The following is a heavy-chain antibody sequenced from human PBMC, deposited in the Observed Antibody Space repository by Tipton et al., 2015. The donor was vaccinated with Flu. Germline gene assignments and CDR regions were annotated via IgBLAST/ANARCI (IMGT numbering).Heavy chain of an antibody. V-gene: IGHV3-74*01. Sequence: SLRLSCAASGFTFSTYWMHWVRQAPGKGLVWVSHIDGDGSSTTYADSVKGRFTISRDNAKNTLYLQMDSLRAEDTAVYYCAKDPFLGTGDAFDVWGRGTMVTVSS. CDR2: IDGDGSST. D-gene: IGHD2/OR15-2a*01. CDR1: GFTFSTYW. CDR3: AKDPFLGTGDAFDV. J-gene: IGHJ3*01.